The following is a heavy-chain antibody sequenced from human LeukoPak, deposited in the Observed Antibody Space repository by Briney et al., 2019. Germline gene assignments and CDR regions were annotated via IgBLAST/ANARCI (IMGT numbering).Heavy chain of an antibody. CDR3: ARGSANWNYGMDV. J-gene: IGHJ6*02. CDR1: GYSFTDYW. D-gene: IGHD1-1*01. V-gene: IGHV5-51*01. CDR2: IFPRDSNT. Sequence: GESLQISCQGSGYSFTDYWIAWVRQMPGKGLEWMGIIFPRDSNTRYSPSFQGQVTIPADKSITTAYLQWSSLKASDTATFYCARGSANWNYGMDVWGQGTTVTVSS.